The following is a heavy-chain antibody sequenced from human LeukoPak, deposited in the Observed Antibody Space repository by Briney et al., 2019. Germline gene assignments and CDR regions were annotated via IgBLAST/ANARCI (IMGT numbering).Heavy chain of an antibody. Sequence: SETLPLTCSVSGGSISGRSYYWGWLRQPPGKGLEWIGSIYYSGSTYYSPSLKSRLTISVDTSKNQFSLKLSSVTAADTAVYYCANSANYGGNSGYFDYWGQGTLVTVSS. CDR2: IYYSGST. CDR1: GGSISGRSYY. D-gene: IGHD4-23*01. J-gene: IGHJ4*02. V-gene: IGHV4-39*01. CDR3: ANSANYGGNSGYFDY.